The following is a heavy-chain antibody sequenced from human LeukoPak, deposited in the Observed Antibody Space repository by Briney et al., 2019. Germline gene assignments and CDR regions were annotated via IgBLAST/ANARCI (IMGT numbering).Heavy chain of an antibody. D-gene: IGHD3-22*01. CDR3: AKLRMVNYYDSSGHSYDY. CDR1: GFTFSSYG. J-gene: IGHJ4*02. CDR2: ISYDGSNK. V-gene: IGHV3-30*18. Sequence: QPGRSLRLSCAASGFTFSSYGMHWVRQAPGKGLEWVAVISYDGSNKYYADSVKGRSTISRDNSKNTLYLQMNSLRAEDTAVYYCAKLRMVNYYDSSGHSYDYWGQGTLVTVSS.